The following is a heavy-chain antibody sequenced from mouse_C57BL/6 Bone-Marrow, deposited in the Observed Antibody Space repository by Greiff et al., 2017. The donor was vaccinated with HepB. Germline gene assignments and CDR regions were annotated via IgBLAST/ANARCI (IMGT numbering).Heavy chain of an antibody. CDR1: GYTFTSYG. CDR3: AGGGYGSSSWFAY. Sequence: VQLQQSGAELARPGASVKLSCKASGYTFTSYGISWVKQRTGQGLEWIGEIYPRSGNTYYNEKFKGKATLTADKSSSTAYMELRSLTSEDSAVYFCAGGGYGSSSWFAYWGQGTLVTVSA. D-gene: IGHD1-1*01. J-gene: IGHJ3*01. CDR2: IYPRSGNT. V-gene: IGHV1-81*01.